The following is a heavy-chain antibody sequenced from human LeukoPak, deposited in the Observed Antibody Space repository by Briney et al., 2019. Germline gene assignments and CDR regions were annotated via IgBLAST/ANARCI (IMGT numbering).Heavy chain of an antibody. D-gene: IGHD1-26*01. CDR1: GFTFSSFW. CDR3: ARGGSGSPIGAFDV. Sequence: GGSLRLSCAASGFTFSSFWMYWVRQAPGKGLEWVANINQDGCEKFYVDSVGGRFTISRDNAKNSLYLQMKSLRAEDRAVYYCARGGSGSPIGAFDVWGQGTMVTVSS. CDR2: INQDGCEK. V-gene: IGHV3-7*05. J-gene: IGHJ3*01.